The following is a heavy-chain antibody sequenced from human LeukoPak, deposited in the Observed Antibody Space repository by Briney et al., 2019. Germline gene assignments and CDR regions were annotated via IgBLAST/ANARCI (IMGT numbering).Heavy chain of an antibody. J-gene: IGHJ3*02. CDR2: IYYSGST. CDR1: GGSISSSSYY. Sequence: SETLSLTCTVSGGSISSSSYYWGWIRQPPGKGLEWIGSIYYSGSTYYNPSLKSRVTISVDTSKNQFSLKLSSVTGADTAVYYCARPFIVGDAFDIWGQGTMVTVSS. CDR3: ARPFIVGDAFDI. V-gene: IGHV4-39*01. D-gene: IGHD2-15*01.